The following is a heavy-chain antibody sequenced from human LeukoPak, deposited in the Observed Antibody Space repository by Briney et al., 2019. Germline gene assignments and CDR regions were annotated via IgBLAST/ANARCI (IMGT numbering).Heavy chain of an antibody. V-gene: IGHV1-2*02. CDR1: GYTFTGYY. D-gene: IGHD6-13*01. CDR2: INPNSGGT. Sequence: ASVKVSCKASGYTFTGYYMHWVRQAPGQGLEWMGWINPNSGGTNYAQKFQGRVTMTRDTSISTAYMELSRLRSDDTAVYYCARGLSSSWHNAFDIWGQGTMVTVSS. CDR3: ARGLSSSWHNAFDI. J-gene: IGHJ3*02.